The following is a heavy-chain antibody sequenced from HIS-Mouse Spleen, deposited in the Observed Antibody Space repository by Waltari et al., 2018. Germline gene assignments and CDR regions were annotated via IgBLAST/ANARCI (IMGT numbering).Heavy chain of an antibody. CDR1: GGSISSSSYY. J-gene: IGHJ2*01. D-gene: IGHD6-13*01. CDR2: TYYSWST. CDR3: AREIPYSSSWYDWYFDL. Sequence: QLQLQESGPGLVKPSETLSLTCTVSGGSISSSSYYWGWIRQPPGKGLEWIGRTYYSWSTSYNPSLKSRVTISVETSKNQFSLKLSSVTAADTAVYYCAREIPYSSSWYDWYFDLWGRGTLVTVSS. V-gene: IGHV4-39*07.